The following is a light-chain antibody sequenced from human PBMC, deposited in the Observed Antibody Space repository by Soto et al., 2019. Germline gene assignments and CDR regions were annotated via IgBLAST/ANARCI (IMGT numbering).Light chain of an antibody. J-gene: IGKJ5*01. CDR2: DAS. V-gene: IGKV3-11*01. CDR1: QSVSSY. Sequence: EIVLTHSPATLTLSPGERATLSCRASQSVSSYLAWYQQKPGQAPRLLIFDASNRATGIPARFSGSGSGTDFTLTISSLEPEDFAVYYCQHRSIWPVSFGQGTRLEIK. CDR3: QHRSIWPVS.